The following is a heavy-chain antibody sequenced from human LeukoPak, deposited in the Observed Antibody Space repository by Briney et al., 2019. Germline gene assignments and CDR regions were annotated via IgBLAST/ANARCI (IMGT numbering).Heavy chain of an antibody. D-gene: IGHD5-18*01. CDR1: GFIFDDYV. V-gene: IGHV3-9*01. CDR3: VKGYSSSWSGYFDS. Sequence: GGSLRLSCEASGFIFDDYVMYWVRQPPGKGLEWVSGITWDGYKIDYVDSVKGRFTISRDNARNSLFLQMNRVRVEDTAFYYCVKGYSSSWSGYFDSWGQGTLVTV. J-gene: IGHJ4*02. CDR2: ITWDGYKI.